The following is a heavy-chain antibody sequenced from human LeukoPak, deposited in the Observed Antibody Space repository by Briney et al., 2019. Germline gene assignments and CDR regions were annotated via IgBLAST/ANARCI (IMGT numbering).Heavy chain of an antibody. V-gene: IGHV4-38-2*02. J-gene: IGHJ2*01. CDR2: IYHSGST. D-gene: IGHD3-22*01. Sequence: SETLSLTCTVSGYSISSGYYWGWIRQPPGKGLEWIGSIYHSGSTYYNPSLKSRVTISVDTSKNQFSLKLSSVTAADTAVYYCARDGSGSGSPKGFDLWGRGTLVTVSS. CDR1: GYSISSGYY. CDR3: ARDGSGSGSPKGFDL.